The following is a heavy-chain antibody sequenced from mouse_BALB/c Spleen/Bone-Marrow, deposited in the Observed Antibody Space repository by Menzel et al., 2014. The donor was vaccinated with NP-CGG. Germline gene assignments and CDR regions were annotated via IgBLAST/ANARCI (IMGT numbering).Heavy chain of an antibody. J-gene: IGHJ3*01. CDR3: ARGRFAY. CDR2: INPSIGGT. V-gene: IGHV1-18*01. CDR1: GYTFTEYT. Sequence: VQLQQSGPELVKPGASVKISCRTSGYTFTEYTIHWVKQSHGKSLEWIGNINPSIGGTTYNQKFKGKATLTVDMSSSTAYMDLRSLTSEDSAVYYCARGRFAYWGQGTLVTVSA.